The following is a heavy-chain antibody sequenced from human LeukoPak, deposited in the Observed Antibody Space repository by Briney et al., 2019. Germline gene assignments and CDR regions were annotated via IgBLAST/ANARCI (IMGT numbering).Heavy chain of an antibody. Sequence: GASVKVSCKVSGYTLTELSMHWVRQAPGKGLEWMGGFDPEDGETIYAQKFQGRVTMTEDTSTDTAYMELSSLRSKDTAVYYCATVFGGYYDSSGYYPLDYWGQGTLVTVSS. CDR2: FDPEDGET. CDR3: ATVFGGYYDSSGYYPLDY. J-gene: IGHJ4*02. CDR1: GYTLTELS. D-gene: IGHD3-22*01. V-gene: IGHV1-24*01.